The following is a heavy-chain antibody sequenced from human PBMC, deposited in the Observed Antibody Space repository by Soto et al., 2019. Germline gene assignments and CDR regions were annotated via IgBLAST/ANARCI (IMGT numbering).Heavy chain of an antibody. V-gene: IGHV1-18*01. CDR3: ARGRYGDY. CDR2: ISAHNGNT. CDR1: GYAFTTYG. D-gene: IGHD1-1*01. J-gene: IGHJ4*02. Sequence: QVHLVQSGAEVKKPGASVKVSCKGSGYAFTTYGITWVRQAPGQGLEWMGWISAHNGNTNYAQKLQGRVTVTRDTSTSTAYMALRRLRSYATAVYYCARGRYGDYWGQGALVTVSS.